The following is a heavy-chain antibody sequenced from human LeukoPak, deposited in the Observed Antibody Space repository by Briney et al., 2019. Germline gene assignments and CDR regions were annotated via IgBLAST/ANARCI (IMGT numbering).Heavy chain of an antibody. V-gene: IGHV4-34*01. CDR3: ARANSSGLVDY. J-gene: IGHJ4*02. Sequence: SETLSLTCAVYGGSFSGYYWSWIRQPPGKGLEWIGEINHSGSTNYNPSLKGRVTISVDTSKNQLSLKLSSVTAADTAVYYCARANSSGLVDYWGQGTLVTVSS. CDR2: INHSGST. D-gene: IGHD3-22*01. CDR1: GGSFSGYY.